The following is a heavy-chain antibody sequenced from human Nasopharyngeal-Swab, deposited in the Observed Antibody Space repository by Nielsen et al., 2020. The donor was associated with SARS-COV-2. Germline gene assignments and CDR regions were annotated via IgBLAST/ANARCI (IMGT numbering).Heavy chain of an antibody. CDR1: GFTFSDYY. J-gene: IGHJ4*02. D-gene: IGHD5-12*01. CDR2: ISSSGSTI. CDR3: ARSSHQSEGYAFDY. V-gene: IGHV3-11*01. Sequence: GESLKISCAASGFTFSDYYMSWIRQAPGKGLEWVSYISSSGSTIYYADSVKGRFTISRDNAKNSLYLQMNSLRAEDTAVYYCARSSHQSEGYAFDYWGQGTLVTVS.